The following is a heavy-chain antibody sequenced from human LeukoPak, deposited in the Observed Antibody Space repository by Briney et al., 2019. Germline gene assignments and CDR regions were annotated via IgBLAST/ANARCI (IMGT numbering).Heavy chain of an antibody. V-gene: IGHV1-2*02. CDR3: AREVDYDILTGLYFQH. CDR2: INPNSGGT. Sequence: ASVKVSCKASGYTFTGYYMHWVRQAPGQGLEWMGWINPNSGGTNYAQKFQGRVTMTRDTSISTAYMELSRLRSDDTAVYYCAREVDYDILTGLYFQHWGQGTLVTVSS. D-gene: IGHD3-9*01. CDR1: GYTFTGYY. J-gene: IGHJ1*01.